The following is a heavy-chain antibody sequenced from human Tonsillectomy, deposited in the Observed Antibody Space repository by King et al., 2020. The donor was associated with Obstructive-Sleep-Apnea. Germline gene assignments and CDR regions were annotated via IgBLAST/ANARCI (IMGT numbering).Heavy chain of an antibody. CDR3: ARELRVATIHYFDY. Sequence: LQLQESGSGLVKPSQTLSLTCAVSGGSISGGGYSWSWIRQPPGKGLEWIGYISHSGNTYYNPSLKSRVTISLDRSKNQFSLKLSSVTAADTAVYYCARELRVATIHYFDYWGQGTLVTVSS. V-gene: IGHV4-30-2*01. CDR1: GGSISGGGYS. J-gene: IGHJ4*02. CDR2: ISHSGNT. D-gene: IGHD5-12*01.